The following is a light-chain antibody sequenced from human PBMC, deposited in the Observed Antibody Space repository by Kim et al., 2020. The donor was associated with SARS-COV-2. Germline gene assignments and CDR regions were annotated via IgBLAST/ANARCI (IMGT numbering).Light chain of an antibody. Sequence: ASVGDRVTISCRASQTISIFLNWYQQKPGKAPKLLIYAASSLHDGVPSRFSGSGSGTDFTLTISSLQPEDFATYYCQESYNTPPTFGQGTKVDIK. CDR1: QTISIF. J-gene: IGKJ2*01. CDR2: AAS. V-gene: IGKV1-39*01. CDR3: QESYNTPPT.